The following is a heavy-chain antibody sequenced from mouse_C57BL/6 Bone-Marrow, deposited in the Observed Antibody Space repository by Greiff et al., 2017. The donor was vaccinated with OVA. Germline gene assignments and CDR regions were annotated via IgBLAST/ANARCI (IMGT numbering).Heavy chain of an antibody. J-gene: IGHJ1*03. CDR1: GYTFTSYW. Sequence: QVQLQQPGAELVKPGASVKLSCKASGYTFTSYWMHWVKQRPGQGLEWIGMIHPNSGSTNSNEKFKSKAPLTVDKSSSTAYMQLSSLTSEDYAVYYCARSTTVVATGYFDVWGTGTTVTVSS. V-gene: IGHV1-64*01. D-gene: IGHD1-1*01. CDR3: ARSTTVVATGYFDV. CDR2: IHPNSGST.